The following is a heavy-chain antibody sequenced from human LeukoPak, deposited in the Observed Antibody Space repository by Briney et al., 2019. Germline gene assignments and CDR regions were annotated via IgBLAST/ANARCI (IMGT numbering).Heavy chain of an antibody. V-gene: IGHV3-20*04. CDR1: GFTFTHYG. CDR2: INWNGGST. D-gene: IGHD5-18*01. Sequence: GGSLRLSCAASGFTFTHYGMSWVRQAPGKGLEWVSGINWNGGSTGYADSVKGRFTISRDNAKNSLYLQMNSLRAEDTALYYCARVRAAMAHYFDYWGQGTLVTVSS. J-gene: IGHJ4*02. CDR3: ARVRAAMAHYFDY.